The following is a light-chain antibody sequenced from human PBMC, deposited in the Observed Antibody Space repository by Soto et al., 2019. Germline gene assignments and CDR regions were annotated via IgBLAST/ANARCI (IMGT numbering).Light chain of an antibody. J-gene: IGKJ1*01. CDR1: QSVSSSY. V-gene: IGKV3-20*01. CDR3: QEYGSSPRT. CDR2: GAS. Sequence: EIVLTQSPGTLSLSPGERATLSCRASQSVSSSYLAWYQQKPGQAPRLLIYGASSMATGIPDRLSGSGSGTDFNLTISRLEPDDFAVYYCQEYGSSPRTFGQGTKVEI.